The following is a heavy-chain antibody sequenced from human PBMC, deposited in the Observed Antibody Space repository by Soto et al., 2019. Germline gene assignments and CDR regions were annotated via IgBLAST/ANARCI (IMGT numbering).Heavy chain of an antibody. J-gene: IGHJ4*02. D-gene: IGHD2-15*01. CDR1: GGTFSTSS. CDR2: IIPIFTRT. CDR3: ARDVVRSTAGDS. V-gene: IGHV1-69*01. Sequence: QLQLVQSGTEVKEPASSVKVSCTASGGTFSTSSFVWVRQGPGQGLEWMGGIIPIFTRTNFAQKFQGRVTFSADEYTRPTYMELRSLTSEDTAIYYCARDVVRSTAGDSWGQGTLVTVSS.